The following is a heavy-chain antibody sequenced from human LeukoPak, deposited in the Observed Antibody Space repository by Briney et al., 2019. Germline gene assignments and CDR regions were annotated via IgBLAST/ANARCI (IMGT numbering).Heavy chain of an antibody. CDR1: GYTFTSYG. CDR3: ARAAAGTGFDY. Sequence: ASVEVSCKASGYTFTSYGISWVRQAPGQGLEWMGWISAYNGNANYAQKLQGRVTMTTDTSTSTAYMELRSLRSDDTAVYYCARAAAGTGFDYWGQGTLVTVSS. CDR2: ISAYNGNA. J-gene: IGHJ4*02. V-gene: IGHV1-18*01. D-gene: IGHD6-13*01.